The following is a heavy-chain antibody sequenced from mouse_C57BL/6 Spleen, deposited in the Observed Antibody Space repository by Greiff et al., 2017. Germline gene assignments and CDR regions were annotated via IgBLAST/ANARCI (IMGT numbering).Heavy chain of an antibody. V-gene: IGHV1-18*01. CDR1: GYTFTDYN. CDR3: ARNSNYVNWYFDV. D-gene: IGHD2-5*01. CDR2: INPNNGGT. J-gene: IGHJ1*03. Sequence: EVQLQQSGPELVKPGASVKIPCKASGYTFTDYNMDWVKQSHGKSLEWIGDINPNNGGTISNQKFKGKDTLTVDKSSSTAYMELRSLTSEDTAVYYCARNSNYVNWYFDVWGTGTTVTVSS.